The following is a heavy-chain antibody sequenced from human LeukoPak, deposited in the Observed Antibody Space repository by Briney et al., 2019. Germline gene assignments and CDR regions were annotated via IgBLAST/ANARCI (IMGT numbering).Heavy chain of an antibody. CDR1: GYTFTGYY. CDR3: ARDFRAAMFSDWFDP. V-gene: IGHV1-2*02. Sequence: ASVKVSCKASGYTFTGYYMHWVRQAPGQGLEWMGWINPNSGGTNYAQKFQGRVTMTRDTSISTAYMELSRLRSDDTAVYYCARDFRAAMFSDWFDPWGQGTLVTVSS. CDR2: INPNSGGT. D-gene: IGHD5-18*01. J-gene: IGHJ5*02.